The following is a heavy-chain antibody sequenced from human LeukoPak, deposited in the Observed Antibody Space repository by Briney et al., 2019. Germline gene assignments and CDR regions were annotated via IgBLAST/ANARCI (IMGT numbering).Heavy chain of an antibody. Sequence: KSSETLSLTCTVSGGSISSYYWSWIRQPPGKGLEWIGYIYYSGSTNYNPSLKSRVTISVDTSKNQFSLKLSSVTAADTVVYYCARVDYDFWSGYTNAFDIWGQGTMVTVSS. J-gene: IGHJ3*02. CDR2: IYYSGST. V-gene: IGHV4-59*01. D-gene: IGHD3-3*01. CDR1: GGSISSYY. CDR3: ARVDYDFWSGYTNAFDI.